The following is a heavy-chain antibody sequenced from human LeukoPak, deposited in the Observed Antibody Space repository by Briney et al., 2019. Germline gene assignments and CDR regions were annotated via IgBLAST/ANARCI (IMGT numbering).Heavy chain of an antibody. V-gene: IGHV3-21*01. D-gene: IGHD3-10*01. J-gene: IGHJ6*03. CDR3: ARGRGVVRGVIPTYRPRDYMDV. CDR1: GGPISSSS. Sequence: SSETLSLTCTVSGGPISSSSYYWGWIRQPPGKGLEWVSSISSSSSYIYYADSVKGRFTISRDNAKNSLYLQMNSLRAEDTAVYYCARGRGVVRGVIPTYRPRDYMDVWGKGTTVTVSS. CDR2: ISSSSSYI.